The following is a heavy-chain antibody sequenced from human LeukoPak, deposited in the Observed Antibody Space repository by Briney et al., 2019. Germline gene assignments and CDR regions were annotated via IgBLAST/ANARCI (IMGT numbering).Heavy chain of an antibody. CDR3: AGARDGYNKRPFDY. Sequence: SVKVSCKASGGTFSSYAISWVRQAPGQGLEWMGGIIPIFGTANYAQKFQGRVTITADESTSTAYMELSSLRSEDTAVYYCAGARDGYNKRPFDYWGQGTLVTVSS. CDR2: IIPIFGTA. D-gene: IGHD5-24*01. CDR1: GGTFSSYA. J-gene: IGHJ4*02. V-gene: IGHV1-69*01.